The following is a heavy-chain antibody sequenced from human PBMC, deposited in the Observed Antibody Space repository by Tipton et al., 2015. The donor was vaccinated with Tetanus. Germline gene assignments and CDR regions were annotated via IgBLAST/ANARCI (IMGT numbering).Heavy chain of an antibody. CDR3: ARTAVNWFDP. J-gene: IGHJ5*02. CDR1: GGSLRSDDYQ. V-gene: IGHV4-30-4*01. D-gene: IGHD2-21*02. Sequence: TLSLTCSVSGGSLRSDDYQWNWIRQTPGKGLEWIGNIYYNGNTLQNPSLKSRVTMSLDKSKNQFSLKLRSVTAADTAFYYCARTAVNWFDPWGQGILVTVSS. CDR2: IYYNGNT.